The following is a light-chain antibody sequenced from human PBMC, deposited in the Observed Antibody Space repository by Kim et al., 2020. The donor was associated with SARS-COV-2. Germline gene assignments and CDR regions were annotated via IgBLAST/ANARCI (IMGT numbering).Light chain of an antibody. Sequence: KTVTIAYAAGSDSTDSNYGERYQQRAGSSPTTVINVNKQRPAGVPGRFSCSIDSSSMPASLTIAGIKTEDEADTFSQTYDSNKRVFGEGTQLT. CDR3: QTYDSNKRV. V-gene: IGLV6-57*01. CDR2: VNK. CDR1: SDSTDSNY. J-gene: IGLJ3*02.